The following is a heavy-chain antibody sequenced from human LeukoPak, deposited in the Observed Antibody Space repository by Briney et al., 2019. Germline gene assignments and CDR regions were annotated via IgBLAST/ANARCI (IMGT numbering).Heavy chain of an antibody. CDR2: INPNSGGT. CDR1: GYTFTGYY. CDR3: ASYDSSGYPSSYYYYYYMDV. J-gene: IGHJ6*03. Sequence: GASVKVSCKASGYTFTGYYMHWVRQAPGQGLESMGWINPNSGGTNYAQKFQGRVTMTRDTSISTAYMELSRLRSDDTAVYYCASYDSSGYPSSYYYYYYMDVWGKGTTVTVSS. V-gene: IGHV1-2*02. D-gene: IGHD3-22*01.